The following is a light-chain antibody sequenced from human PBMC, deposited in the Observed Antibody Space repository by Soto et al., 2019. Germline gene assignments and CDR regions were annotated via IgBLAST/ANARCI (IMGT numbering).Light chain of an antibody. CDR1: QDISNY. V-gene: IGKV1-33*01. J-gene: IGKJ4*01. Sequence: DIQMTQSPSSLSASVGDRVTITCQASQDISNYLNWYQQKPGKAPKLLIYDASNLETGVPSRFSGSESGTDFTFAISSLQPKDIATYYCEQYDNLPLTFGGGTKVEIK. CDR2: DAS. CDR3: EQYDNLPLT.